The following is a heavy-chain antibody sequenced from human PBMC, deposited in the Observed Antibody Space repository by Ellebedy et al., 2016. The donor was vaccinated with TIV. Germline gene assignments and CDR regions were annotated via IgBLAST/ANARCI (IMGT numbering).Heavy chain of an antibody. CDR1: GGTXXXYA. CDR2: IIPIFGTA. Sequence: AASVKVSCKASGGTXXXYAILXVRXXXGQGLSWMGGIIPIFGTANYAQKFQGRVTITADEFTSTAYMELSSLRSEDTAVYYCARDLCIXLHTTCDYYGMDVWGQGTTVTVSS. CDR3: ARDLCIXLHTTCDYYGMDV. J-gene: IGHJ6*02. D-gene: IGHD1-26*01. V-gene: IGHV1-69*13.